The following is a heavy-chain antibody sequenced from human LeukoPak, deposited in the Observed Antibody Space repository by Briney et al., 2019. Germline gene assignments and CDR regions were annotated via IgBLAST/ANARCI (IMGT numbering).Heavy chain of an antibody. V-gene: IGHV3-23*01. CDR1: GFTFSSYA. CDR2: ISGSGGST. Sequence: PGRSLRLSCAASGFTFSSYAMHWVRQAPGKGLEWVSAISGSGGSTYYADSVKGRFTISRDNSKNTLYLQMNSLRAEDTAVYYCAKNPGIAAAGTSHIDYWGQGTLVTVSS. J-gene: IGHJ4*02. D-gene: IGHD6-13*01. CDR3: AKNPGIAAAGTSHIDY.